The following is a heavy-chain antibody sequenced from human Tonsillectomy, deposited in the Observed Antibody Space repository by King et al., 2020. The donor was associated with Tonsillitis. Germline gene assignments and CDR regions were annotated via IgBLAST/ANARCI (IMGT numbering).Heavy chain of an antibody. CDR3: AKGSTVTTLDYYFYMDV. Sequence: VQLVESGGGLVQPGGSLRLSCAASGFTFSSYAMSWVRQAPGKGLEWVSGISGSGRSTYYADSVKGRFTISRDNSKNTLYRQMNSLIAEDTAVYYCAKGSTVTTLDYYFYMDVWGKGTTVTVSS. J-gene: IGHJ6*03. D-gene: IGHD4-11*01. CDR2: ISGSGRST. CDR1: GFTFSSYA. V-gene: IGHV3-23*04.